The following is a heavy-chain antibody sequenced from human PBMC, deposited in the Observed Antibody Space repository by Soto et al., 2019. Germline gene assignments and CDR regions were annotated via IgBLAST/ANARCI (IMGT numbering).Heavy chain of an antibody. V-gene: IGHV1-18*04. J-gene: IGHJ3*02. D-gene: IGHD3-9*01. CDR3: ARGVRYFDWLLPPDAFDI. CDR1: GYTFTSYG. Sequence: SVKVSCKASGYTFTSYGISWVRQAPGQGLEWMGWISAYNGNTNYAQKLQGRVTMTTDTSTSTAYMELRSLRSDDTAVYYCARGVRYFDWLLPPDAFDIWGQGTMVTVSS. CDR2: ISAYNGNT.